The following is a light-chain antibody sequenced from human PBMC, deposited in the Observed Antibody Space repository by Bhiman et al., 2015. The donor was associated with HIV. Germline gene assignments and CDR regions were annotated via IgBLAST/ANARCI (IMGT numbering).Light chain of an antibody. CDR1: SSNIGADFD. CDR3: ATWDSSLSAEV. Sequence: QSVLAQPPSVSGAPGQRVTISCTGSSSNIGADFDVNWYQQLPGTVPKLLIYDNNNRPSGVPDRFSASKSGTSATLGITGLQTGDEADYYCATWDSSLSAEVFGGGTKLTVL. V-gene: IGLV1-50*01. CDR2: DNN. J-gene: IGLJ2*01.